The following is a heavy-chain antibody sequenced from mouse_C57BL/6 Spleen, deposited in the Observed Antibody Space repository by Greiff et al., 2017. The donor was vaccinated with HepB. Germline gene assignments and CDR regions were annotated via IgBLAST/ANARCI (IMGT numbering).Heavy chain of an antibody. CDR1: GYAFTNYL. D-gene: IGHD2-1*01. J-gene: IGHJ2*01. CDR3: ARWDGKNDY. V-gene: IGHV1-54*01. Sequence: AQLQQSGAELVRPGTSVKVSCKASGYAFTNYLIEWVKQRPGQGLEWIGVINPGSGGTNYNEKCKCKGTLTADKSSSTAYMQLSSLTSEDSAVYFCARWDGKNDYWGQGTTLTVSS. CDR2: INPGSGGT.